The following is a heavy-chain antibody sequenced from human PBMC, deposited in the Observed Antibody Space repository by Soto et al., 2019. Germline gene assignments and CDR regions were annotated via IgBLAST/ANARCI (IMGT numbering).Heavy chain of an antibody. CDR2: IYYSGST. J-gene: IGHJ4*02. CDR3: ARRPRDYGADLFDD. D-gene: IGHD4-17*01. V-gene: IGHV4-59*01. CDR1: GGSMDHYF. Sequence: QVQLQESGPGLVKPSETLSLTCTVSGGSMDHYFWSWIRQPPGKGLEWIGFIYYSGSTTYNPSLKSRVTISVDTSKTQFCLKVMSVTAADTDVYYCARRPRDYGADLFDDWGQGALGTVSS.